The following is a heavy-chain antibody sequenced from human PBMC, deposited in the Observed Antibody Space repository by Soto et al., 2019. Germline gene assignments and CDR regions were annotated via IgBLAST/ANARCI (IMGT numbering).Heavy chain of an antibody. J-gene: IGHJ3*02. CDR1: GFTFSSYG. CDR2: ISYDGSNK. V-gene: IGHV3-30*18. D-gene: IGHD6-19*01. Sequence: GSLRLSCAASGFTFSSYGMHWVRQAPGKGLEWVAVISYDGSNKYYADSVKGRFTISRDNSKNTLYLQMNSLRAEDTAVYYCAKVMYSSGWYGAFDIWGQGTMVTVSS. CDR3: AKVMYSSGWYGAFDI.